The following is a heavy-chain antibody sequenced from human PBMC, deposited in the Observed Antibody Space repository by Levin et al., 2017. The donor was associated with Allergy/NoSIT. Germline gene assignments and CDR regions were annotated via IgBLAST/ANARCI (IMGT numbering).Heavy chain of an antibody. V-gene: IGHV4-34*01. CDR1: GGSFSGYY. CDR2: INHSGST. Sequence: SETLSLTCAVYGGSFSGYYWSWIRQPPGKGLEWIGEINHSGSTNYNPSLKSRVTISVDTSKNQFSLKLSSVTAADTAVYYCARGYFGVRGVIHYWGQGTLVTVSS. J-gene: IGHJ4*02. D-gene: IGHD3-10*01. CDR3: ARGYFGVRGVIHY.